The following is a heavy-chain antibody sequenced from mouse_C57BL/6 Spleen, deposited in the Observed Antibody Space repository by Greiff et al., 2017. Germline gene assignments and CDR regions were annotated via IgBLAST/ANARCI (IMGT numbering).Heavy chain of an antibody. Sequence: VQLQQSGAELMKPGASVKLSCKATGYTFTGYWIEWVKQRPGHGLEWIGEILPGSGSTNYNEKFKGKATFTADTSSNTAYMQLSILTTEDSAIYYCALVVTTVMDCWGQGTSVTVSS. CDR2: ILPGSGST. CDR1: GYTFTGYW. V-gene: IGHV1-9*01. D-gene: IGHD2-2*01. J-gene: IGHJ4*01. CDR3: ALVVTTVMDC.